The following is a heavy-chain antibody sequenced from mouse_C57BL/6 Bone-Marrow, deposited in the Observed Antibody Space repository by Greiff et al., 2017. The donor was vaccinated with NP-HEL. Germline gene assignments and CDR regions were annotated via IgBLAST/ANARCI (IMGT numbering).Heavy chain of an antibody. Sequence: QVQLQQPGTELVKPGASVKLSCKASGYTFTSYWMHWVQQRPGQGLEWIGNINPSNGGTNYNEKFKSKATLTVDKSTSTAYMQLSRLTSEYSAVYYCERRRYDSSYDAMDYGDQGTSVTVSS. D-gene: IGHD1-1*01. V-gene: IGHV1-53*01. CDR3: ERRRYDSSYDAMDY. CDR1: GYTFTSYW. J-gene: IGHJ4*01. CDR2: INPSNGGT.